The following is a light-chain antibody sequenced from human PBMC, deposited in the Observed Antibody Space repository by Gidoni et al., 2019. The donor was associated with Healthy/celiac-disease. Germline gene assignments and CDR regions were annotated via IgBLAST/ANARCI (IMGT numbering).Light chain of an antibody. CDR3: MQALQTPLT. V-gene: IGKV2-28*01. CDR1: QSLLHSNGYSY. Sequence: DIVMTQSPLSLPVTPEEPAPISCRSSQSLLHSNGYSYLDWYLQKPGQSPQLLIYLGSNRASGVPDRFSGSGSGTDFTLKISRVEAEDVGVYYCMQALQTPLTFGGGTKVEIK. CDR2: LGS. J-gene: IGKJ4*01.